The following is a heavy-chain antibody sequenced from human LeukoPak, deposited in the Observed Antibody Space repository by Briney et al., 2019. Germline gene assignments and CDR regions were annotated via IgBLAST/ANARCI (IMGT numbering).Heavy chain of an antibody. J-gene: IGHJ4*02. CDR1: GFTFSSYA. D-gene: IGHD5-18*01. CDR2: ISGSGGST. V-gene: IGHV3-23*01. CDR3: ARNRGIQLWSPFDY. Sequence: GGSLRLSCAASGFTFSSYAMSWVRQAPGKGLEWVSAISGSGGSTYYADSVKGRFTISRDNAKNSLYLQMNSLRAEDTAVYYCARNRGIQLWSPFDYWGQGTLVTVSS.